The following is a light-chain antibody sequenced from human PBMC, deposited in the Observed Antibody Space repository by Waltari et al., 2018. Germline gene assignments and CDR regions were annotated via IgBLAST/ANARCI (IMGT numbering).Light chain of an antibody. J-gene: IGKJ3*01. Sequence: DIVLTQSPGTLSLSPGCRAALSCRASQSLSGNYLAWYQQKSGQAPRLLIYGASNRATGIPDRFSGSGSGTDFTLTISRLEPEDIAVYYCQQYGSSPGFGPGTKVDIK. CDR3: QQYGSSPG. V-gene: IGKV3-20*01. CDR1: QSLSGNY. CDR2: GAS.